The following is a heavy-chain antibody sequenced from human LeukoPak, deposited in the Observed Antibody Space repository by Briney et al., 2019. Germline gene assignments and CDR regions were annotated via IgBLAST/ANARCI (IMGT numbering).Heavy chain of an antibody. Sequence: ASVKVSCKASGYTFTSYAMHLVRQAPGQRLEWMGWINAGNGNTKYSQKFQGRVAITRDTSASTDYMELSSLRSEDTAVYYCARGYIDTMIVVVDAFDIWGQGTMVTVSS. V-gene: IGHV1-3*01. D-gene: IGHD3-22*01. J-gene: IGHJ3*02. CDR2: INAGNGNT. CDR3: ARGYIDTMIVVVDAFDI. CDR1: GYTFTSYA.